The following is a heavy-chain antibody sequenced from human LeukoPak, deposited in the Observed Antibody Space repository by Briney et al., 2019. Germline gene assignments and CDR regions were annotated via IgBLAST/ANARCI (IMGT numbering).Heavy chain of an antibody. V-gene: IGHV1-2*02. J-gene: IGHJ5*02. Sequence: ASVKVSCKASGYTFTGNYIHWVRQAPGQGLEWMGWINPNSGGTNYAQKFQGRVTMTRGTSISTAYMELSRLRSDDTAVYYCARLSGYRNWFDPWGQGTLVTVSS. CDR3: ARLSGYRNWFDP. CDR1: GYTFTGNY. CDR2: INPNSGGT. D-gene: IGHD3-16*02.